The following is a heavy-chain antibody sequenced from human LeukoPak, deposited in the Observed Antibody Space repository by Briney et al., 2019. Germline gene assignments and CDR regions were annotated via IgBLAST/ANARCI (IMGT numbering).Heavy chain of an antibody. CDR1: GFTFSSYS. Sequence: GGSLRLSCVASGFTFSSYSMNWVRQAPGKGLEWVSSISSSSSYIYYADSVKGRFTSSRDNAKNSLYLQMNSLRAEDTAVYYCARDLGQYYDTSDNWFDPWGQGTLVTVSS. J-gene: IGHJ5*02. V-gene: IGHV3-21*06. CDR2: ISSSSSYI. D-gene: IGHD3-22*01. CDR3: ARDLGQYYDTSDNWFDP.